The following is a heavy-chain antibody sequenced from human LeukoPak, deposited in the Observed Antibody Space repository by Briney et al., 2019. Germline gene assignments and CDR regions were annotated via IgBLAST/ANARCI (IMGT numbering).Heavy chain of an antibody. CDR1: GLTCSSYW. V-gene: IGHV3-7*03. Sequence: PGGSLRLSCVASGLTCSSYWMTWVRQAPGKGLEWVANIRQDGGDKHYVDSVKGRFTISRDNPKNSLYLQMNSLRAEDTAVYYCARQIREMDDAFDIWGQGTMVTVSS. CDR3: ARQIREMDDAFDI. CDR2: IRQDGGDK. J-gene: IGHJ3*02. D-gene: IGHD5-24*01.